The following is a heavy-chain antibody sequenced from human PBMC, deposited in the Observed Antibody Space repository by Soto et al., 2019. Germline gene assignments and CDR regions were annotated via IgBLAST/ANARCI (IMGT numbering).Heavy chain of an antibody. CDR3: ARHAGLVWSSYYYYGMDV. CDR2: IFYSGST. J-gene: IGHJ6*02. CDR1: GGSISSSSYY. V-gene: IGHV4-39*01. Sequence: SESLSLTCTVSGGSISSSSYYWGWIRQPPGKGLEWIGSIFYSGSTYYNPSLKSRVTISVDTSKNQFSLKLSSVTAADTAVYYCARHAGLVWSSYYYYGMDVWGQGTTVTVSS. D-gene: IGHD2-21*01.